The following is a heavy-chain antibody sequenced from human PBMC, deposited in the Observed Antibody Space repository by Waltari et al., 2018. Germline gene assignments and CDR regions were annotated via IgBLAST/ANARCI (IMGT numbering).Heavy chain of an antibody. D-gene: IGHD2-2*01. V-gene: IGHV1-24*01. CDR1: GYTLTELS. CDR3: ATLNYCSSTSCAFPPDY. CDR2: FDPEDGET. J-gene: IGHJ4*02. Sequence: QVQLVQSGAEVKKPGASVKVSCKVSGYTLTELSMHWVRQAPGKGLEWMGGFDPEDGETIYEQKFQGRVTMTEDTSTDTAYMELSSLRSEDTAVYYCATLNYCSSTSCAFPPDYWGQGTLVTVSS.